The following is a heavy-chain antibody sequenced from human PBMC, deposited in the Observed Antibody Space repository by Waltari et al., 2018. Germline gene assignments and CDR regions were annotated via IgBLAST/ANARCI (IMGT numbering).Heavy chain of an antibody. Sequence: QLQLQESGPGLVKSSETLSLICSVSGGSISTNNFYWGWIRQTPGKGLEWIGSVHYTGNPYYNQPLEHRVTISVDSSKNEFSLRLRSVTASDTAVYYCARLFNHYIDVWGRGTAVTVSS. V-gene: IGHV4-39*01. CDR1: GGSISTNNFY. CDR2: VHYTGNP. J-gene: IGHJ6*03. CDR3: ARLFNHYIDV.